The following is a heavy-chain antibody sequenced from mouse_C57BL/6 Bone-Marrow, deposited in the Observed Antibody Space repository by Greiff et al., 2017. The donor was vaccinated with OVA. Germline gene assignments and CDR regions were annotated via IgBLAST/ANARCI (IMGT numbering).Heavy chain of an antibody. D-gene: IGHD1-1*01. Sequence: QVHVKQPGAELVKPGASVKVSCKASGYTFTSYWMHWVKQRPGQGLEWIGRIHPSDSDTNYNQKFKGKATLTVDKSSSTAYMQLSSLTSEDSAVYYCAISHYYGSSYGWFAYWGQGTLVTVSA. CDR2: IHPSDSDT. V-gene: IGHV1-74*01. CDR1: GYTFTSYW. J-gene: IGHJ3*01. CDR3: AISHYYGSSYGWFAY.